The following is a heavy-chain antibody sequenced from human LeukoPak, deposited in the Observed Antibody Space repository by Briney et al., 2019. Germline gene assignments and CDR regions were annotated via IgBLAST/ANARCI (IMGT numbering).Heavy chain of an antibody. CDR3: TTKVIRGNSGDDYDD. Sequence: GGSLRLSCAASGVTFSSYAMHWARQAPGKGLEWVALISSDGNDKLYGDSVKGRFTISRDDSKSTLYLQMNSLRAEDTAVYYCTTKVIRGNSGDDYDDWGQGTLVTVSS. V-gene: IGHV3-30*03. CDR1: GVTFSSYA. J-gene: IGHJ4*02. CDR2: ISSDGNDK. D-gene: IGHD5-12*01.